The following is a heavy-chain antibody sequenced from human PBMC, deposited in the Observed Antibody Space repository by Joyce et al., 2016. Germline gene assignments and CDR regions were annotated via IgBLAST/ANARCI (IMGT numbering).Heavy chain of an antibody. V-gene: IGHV2-5*01. CDR3: AHTITVTRIGWFDP. CDR2: IYWNDDK. J-gene: IGHJ5*02. Sequence: QITLKESGPTLVKPTQTLTLTCAFSGFSLSPSRVGVGWIRQPPGKALEWLALIYWNDDKRYSPSLKSRLTITKDTSKNQVVLTMTNMYPVDTATYYCAHTITVTRIGWFDPWGQGTLVTVSS. CDR1: GFSLSPSRVG. D-gene: IGHD4-17*01.